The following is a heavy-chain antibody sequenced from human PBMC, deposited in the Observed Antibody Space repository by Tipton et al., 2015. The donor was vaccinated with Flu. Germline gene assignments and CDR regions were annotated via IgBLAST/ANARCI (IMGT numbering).Heavy chain of an antibody. CDR2: INSDGRTT. V-gene: IGHV3-74*01. CDR3: TRGSSFDY. J-gene: IGHJ4*02. Sequence: GSLRLSCAASGFTFSGYWMHWVRQAPEKGLMWVAHINSDGRTTRYADSVKGRFTISRDNARNTLYLQMNSLTAEDTAVYYCTRGSSFDYRGQGTLVTASS. D-gene: IGHD6-6*01. CDR1: GFTFSGYW.